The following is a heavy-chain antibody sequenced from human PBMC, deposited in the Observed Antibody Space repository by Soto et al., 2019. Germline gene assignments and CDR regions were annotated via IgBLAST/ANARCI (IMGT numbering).Heavy chain of an antibody. V-gene: IGHV1-24*01. CDR1: GYTLTELS. D-gene: IGHD6-13*01. CDR2: FDPEDGET. CDR3: ATSQDSSSLYYFDY. J-gene: IGHJ4*02. Sequence: ASVKVSCKVSGYTLTELSMHWVRQAPGKGLEWMGGFDPEDGETIYAQKFQGRVTMTEDTSTDTAYMELSSLRSEDTALYYCATSQDSSSLYYFDYWGQGTLVTVSS.